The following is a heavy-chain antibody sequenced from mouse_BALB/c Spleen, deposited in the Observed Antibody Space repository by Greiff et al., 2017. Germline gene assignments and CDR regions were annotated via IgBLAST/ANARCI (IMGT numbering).Heavy chain of an antibody. Sequence: VQLQQSGAELVKPGASVKLSCKASGYTFTSYYMYWVKQRPGQGLEWIGEINPSNGGTNFNEKFKSKATLTVDKSSSTAYMQLSSLTSEDSAVYYCTRAHYGPAWFAYWGQGTLVTVSA. D-gene: IGHD1-2*01. CDR3: TRAHYGPAWFAY. CDR1: GYTFTSYY. CDR2: INPSNGGT. V-gene: IGHV1S81*02. J-gene: IGHJ3*01.